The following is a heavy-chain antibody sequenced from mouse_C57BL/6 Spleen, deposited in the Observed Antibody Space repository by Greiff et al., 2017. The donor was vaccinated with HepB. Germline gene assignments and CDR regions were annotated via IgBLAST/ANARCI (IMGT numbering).Heavy chain of an antibody. V-gene: IGHV1-81*01. CDR3: ARREV. Sequence: QVQLQLSGAELARPGASVKLSCKASGYTFTSYGISWVKQRTGQGLEWIGEIYPRSGNTYYNEKFKGKATLTADKSSSTAYMELRSLTSEDSAVYFCARREVWGQGTTLTVSS. CDR2: IYPRSGNT. CDR1: GYTFTSYG. J-gene: IGHJ2*01.